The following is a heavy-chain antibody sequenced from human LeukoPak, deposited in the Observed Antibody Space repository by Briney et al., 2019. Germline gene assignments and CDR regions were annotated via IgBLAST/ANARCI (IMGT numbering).Heavy chain of an antibody. Sequence: PGGSLRLSCAASGFTFSDYAMGWVRQAPGKGLEWVSSISSSSSYIYYADSVKGRFTISRDNAKNSLYLQMNSLRAEDTAVYYCARVAAAAGAPFDYWGQGTLVTVSS. V-gene: IGHV3-21*01. J-gene: IGHJ4*02. CDR2: ISSSSSYI. CDR1: GFTFSDYA. D-gene: IGHD6-13*01. CDR3: ARVAAAAGAPFDY.